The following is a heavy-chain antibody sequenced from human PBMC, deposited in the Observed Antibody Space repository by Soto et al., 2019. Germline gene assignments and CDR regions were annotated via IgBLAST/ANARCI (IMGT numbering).Heavy chain of an antibody. CDR1: GYSFIRYW. CDR3: ARIIGYCRNNDCSWTFDV. J-gene: IGHJ3*01. V-gene: IGHV5-51*01. CDR2: FYPGDSTS. Sequence: VESLTISCKTSGYSFIRYWVAWVLQLPGKGLEWMGTFYPGDSTSTYSPSFQGQVTISVDTSITTAYLQLNSLKASDTAMYYCARIIGYCRNNDCSWTFDVWGQGTMVTV. D-gene: IGHD2-15*01.